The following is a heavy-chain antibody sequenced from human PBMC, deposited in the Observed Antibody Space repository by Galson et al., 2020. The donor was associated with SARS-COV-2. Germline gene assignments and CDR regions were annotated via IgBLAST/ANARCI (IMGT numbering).Heavy chain of an antibody. D-gene: IGHD6-6*01. CDR1: GITVSSNY. J-gene: IGHJ3*02. V-gene: IGHV3-53*04. CDR3: ARAWSSSSGAFDI. CDR2: IYSGGST. Sequence: TGGSLRLSFAASGITVSSNYMSWVRQAPGKGLEWVSVIYSGGSTYYADSVKGRFTISRHNSKNTLYLQMNSLRAEDTAVYYCARAWSSSSGAFDIWGQGTMVTVSS.